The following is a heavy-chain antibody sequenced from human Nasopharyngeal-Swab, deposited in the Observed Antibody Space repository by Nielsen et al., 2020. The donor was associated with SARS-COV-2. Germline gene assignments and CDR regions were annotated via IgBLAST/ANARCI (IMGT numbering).Heavy chain of an antibody. Sequence: VRQAPGKGLEWVAVISYDGSNKYYADSVKGRFTISRDNSKNTLYLQMNSLRSEDTAVYYCARGFIVATIFHYYYYMDVWGKGTTVTVSS. CDR2: ISYDGSNK. CDR3: ARGFIVATIFHYYYYMDV. D-gene: IGHD5-12*01. V-gene: IGHV3-30-3*01. J-gene: IGHJ6*03.